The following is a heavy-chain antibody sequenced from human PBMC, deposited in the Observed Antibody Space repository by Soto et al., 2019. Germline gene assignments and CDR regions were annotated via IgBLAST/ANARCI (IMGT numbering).Heavy chain of an antibody. V-gene: IGHV1-24*01. CDR1: GYTLTELS. J-gene: IGHJ4*02. CDR3: ATRSPRIGWYLLYFDY. D-gene: IGHD6-19*01. CDR2: FDPEDGET. Sequence: ASVKVSCKVSGYTLTELSMHWVRQAPGKGLEWMGGFDPEDGETIYAQKFQGRVTMTEDTSTDTAYMELSSLRSEDTAVYYCATRSPRIGWYLLYFDYWGQGTLVTVSS.